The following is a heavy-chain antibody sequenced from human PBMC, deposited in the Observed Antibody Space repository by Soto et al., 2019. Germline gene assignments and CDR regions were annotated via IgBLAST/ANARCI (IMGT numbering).Heavy chain of an antibody. CDR1: GFTFSSYG. Sequence: PGGSLRLSCAASGFTFSSYGMHWVRQAPGKGLEWVAVIWYDGSNKYYADSVKGRFTISRDNSKNTLYLQMNSLRAEDTAVYYCARDRYYGSGSHSWYFDYWGQGTLVTVSS. V-gene: IGHV3-33*01. CDR2: IWYDGSNK. CDR3: ARDRYYGSGSHSWYFDY. J-gene: IGHJ4*02. D-gene: IGHD3-10*01.